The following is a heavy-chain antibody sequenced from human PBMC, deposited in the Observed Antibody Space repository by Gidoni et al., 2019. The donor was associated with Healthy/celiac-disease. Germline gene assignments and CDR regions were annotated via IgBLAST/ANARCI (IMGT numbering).Heavy chain of an antibody. J-gene: IGHJ4*02. CDR2: INHSGST. CDR1: GGSFSGYY. D-gene: IGHD6-19*01. V-gene: IGHV4-34*01. Sequence: QVQLQQWGAGLLKPSETLSLTCAVYGGSFSGYYWSWIRQPPGKGLEWIGEINHSGSTNYNPSLKSRVTISVDTSKNQFSLKLSSVTAADTAVYYCARVGDQPSDSSGWSFHFDYWGQGTLVTVSS. CDR3: ARVGDQPSDSSGWSFHFDY.